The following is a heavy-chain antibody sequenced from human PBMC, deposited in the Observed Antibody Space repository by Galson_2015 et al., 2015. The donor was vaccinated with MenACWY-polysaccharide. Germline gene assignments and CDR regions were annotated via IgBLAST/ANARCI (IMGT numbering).Heavy chain of an antibody. D-gene: IGHD1-14*01. V-gene: IGHV1-2*02. CDR2: INPNSGAT. J-gene: IGHJ5*02. CDR3: TRVPADRQAEGNWFGP. CDR1: GYTFTGNF. Sequence: SVKVSCKASGYTFTGNFIHWVRQAPGQGLEWMWWINPNSGATSYAQKFQGRFTMTGDTSINTAYMELNRLRSDDTAMYYCTRVPADRQAEGNWFGPWGQGTPVTVAS.